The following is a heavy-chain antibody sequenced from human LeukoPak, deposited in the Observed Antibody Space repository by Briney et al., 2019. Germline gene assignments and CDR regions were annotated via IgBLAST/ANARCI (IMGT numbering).Heavy chain of an antibody. CDR1: GFNFSDYY. CDR3: ARDNRHFVVNWFDP. J-gene: IGHJ5*02. Sequence: GGSLRLSCAASGFNFSDYYMNWIRQAPGKGLEWVSFISSSGSTKYYADSVKGRFTIFRDIAKNSLYLQMNSLRADDTAVYYCARDNRHFVVNWFDPWGQGTLVTVSS. CDR2: ISSSGSTK. V-gene: IGHV3-11*04. D-gene: IGHD2-21*01.